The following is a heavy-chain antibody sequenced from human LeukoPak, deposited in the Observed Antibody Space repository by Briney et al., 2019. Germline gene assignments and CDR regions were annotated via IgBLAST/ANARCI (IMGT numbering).Heavy chain of an antibody. J-gene: IGHJ4*02. Sequence: GGSLRLSCAASGFTFSSYSMNWVRQAPGKGLEWVSYISSSSSTIYYADSVKGRFTISRDNAKNSLYLQMNSLRAEDTAVYYCARQDPTMVRGVSFDYWGQGTLVTVSS. CDR3: ARQDPTMVRGVSFDY. D-gene: IGHD3-10*01. V-gene: IGHV3-48*01. CDR1: GFTFSSYS. CDR2: ISSSSSTI.